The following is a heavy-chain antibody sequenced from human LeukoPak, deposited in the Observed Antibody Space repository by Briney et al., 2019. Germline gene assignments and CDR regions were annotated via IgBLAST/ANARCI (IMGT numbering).Heavy chain of an antibody. J-gene: IGHJ4*02. CDR2: IRNDGSQE. V-gene: IGHV3-30*02. CDR3: AKDGSGTSYDEIGYFGS. Sequence: GGSLRLSCAASGFTFSSYGMHWLRQLPGKGLEWVSFIRNDGSQEFYADSVKGRFTVSRDNFKETLYLQMNSLQSEDTGIYFCAKDGSGTSYDEIGYFGSWGQGILVTVSS. CDR1: GFTFSSYG. D-gene: IGHD1-7*01.